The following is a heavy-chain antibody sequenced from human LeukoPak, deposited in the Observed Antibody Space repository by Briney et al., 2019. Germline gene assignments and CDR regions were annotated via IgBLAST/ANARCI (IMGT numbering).Heavy chain of an antibody. CDR2: ISYDGSNK. V-gene: IGHV3-30*01. Sequence: PGRSLRLSCAASGFTFSSYAMHWVRQAPGKGLEWVAVISYDGSNKYYADSVKGRFTISRDNSKNTLYLQMHSLRAEDTAVYYCARDQATWLQLRFDYGGRGTLVTSSS. J-gene: IGHJ4*02. D-gene: IGHD5-24*01. CDR1: GFTFSSYA. CDR3: ARDQATWLQLRFDY.